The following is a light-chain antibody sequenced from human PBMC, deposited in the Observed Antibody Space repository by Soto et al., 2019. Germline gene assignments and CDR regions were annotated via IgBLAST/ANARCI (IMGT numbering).Light chain of an antibody. CDR2: GAS. V-gene: IGKV3-20*01. J-gene: IGKJ1*01. CDR3: QQYGSSRT. CDR1: QTIYSN. Sequence: IGMTQSPATLSVSPGERATLSCRASQTIYSNVAWYQQRPGQPPRLLIYGASSRATGIPDRFSGSGSGTDFTLTISRLEPEDFAVYYCQQYGSSRTFGQGTKVDI.